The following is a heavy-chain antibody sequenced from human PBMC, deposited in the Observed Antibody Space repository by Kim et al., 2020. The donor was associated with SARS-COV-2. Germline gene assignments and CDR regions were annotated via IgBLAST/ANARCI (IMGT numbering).Heavy chain of an antibody. Sequence: GESLKISCRGSGYSFTIYWIAWVRQMPGKSLEWLGIILPGDSDTKYSPSFQGQVTISADKSISTAYLQWSSLKASDTAMYYCARQGSGYSSGWYFPSDYWGQGTLVTVSS. V-gene: IGHV5-51*01. J-gene: IGHJ4*02. CDR2: ILPGDSDT. CDR3: ARQGSGYSSGWYFPSDY. CDR1: GYSFTIYW. D-gene: IGHD6-19*01.